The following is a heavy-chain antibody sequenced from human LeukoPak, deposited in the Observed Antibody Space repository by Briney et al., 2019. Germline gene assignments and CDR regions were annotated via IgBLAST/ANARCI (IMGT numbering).Heavy chain of an antibody. D-gene: IGHD1-26*01. Sequence: SETLSLTCSVSGASISGGTYYWGWIRQPPGKGLEWIGSIYYTGSTYDNPSLKGRVTISVDTSRNQFSLKLSSVTAADTAVYYCARRGGSGRAFDYWGQGTLVTVSS. CDR1: GASISGGTYY. J-gene: IGHJ4*02. V-gene: IGHV4-39*01. CDR2: IYYTGST. CDR3: ARRGGSGRAFDY.